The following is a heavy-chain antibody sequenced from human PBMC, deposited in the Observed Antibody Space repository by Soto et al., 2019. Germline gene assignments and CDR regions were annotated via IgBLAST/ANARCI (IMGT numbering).Heavy chain of an antibody. V-gene: IGHV1-8*01. CDR3: ARVYCSGGSCYPGAFDI. Sequence: ASVKVSCKASGYTFTSYDINWVRQATGQGLEWMGWMNPNSGNTGYAQKFQGRVTMTRSTSISTAYMELSSLRSEDTAVYYCARVYCSGGSCYPGAFDIWGQGTMVT. D-gene: IGHD2-15*01. CDR2: MNPNSGNT. CDR1: GYTFTSYD. J-gene: IGHJ3*02.